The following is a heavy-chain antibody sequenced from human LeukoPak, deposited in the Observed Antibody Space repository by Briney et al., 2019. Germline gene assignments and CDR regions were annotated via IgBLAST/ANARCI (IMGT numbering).Heavy chain of an antibody. V-gene: IGHV1-69*06. J-gene: IGHJ3*02. Sequence: AASVKVSCKASGGTFSSYAISWVRQAPGQGLEWMGGIIPIFGTANYAQKFQGRVTITADKSTSTAYMELSSLRSEDTAVYYCARSSITMVRGVMSWNDAFDIWGQGTMATVSS. CDR2: IIPIFGTA. CDR1: GGTFSSYA. CDR3: ARSSITMVRGVMSWNDAFDI. D-gene: IGHD3-10*01.